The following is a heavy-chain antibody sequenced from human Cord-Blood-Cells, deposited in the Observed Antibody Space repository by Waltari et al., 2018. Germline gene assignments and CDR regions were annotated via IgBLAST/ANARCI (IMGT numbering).Heavy chain of an antibody. CDR2: INAGNGNT. V-gene: IGHV1-3*01. J-gene: IGHJ1*01. CDR3: ARGPYCSSTSCYAEYFQH. Sequence: QVQLVQSGAEVKKPGASVKVSCKTSGYTFTSYAMHWVRQAPGQRLEWMGWINAGNGNTKYSQKFQGRVTITRDTSASTAYMELSSLRSEDTAVYYCARGPYCSSTSCYAEYFQHWGQGTLDTVSS. D-gene: IGHD2-2*01. CDR1: GYTFTSYA.